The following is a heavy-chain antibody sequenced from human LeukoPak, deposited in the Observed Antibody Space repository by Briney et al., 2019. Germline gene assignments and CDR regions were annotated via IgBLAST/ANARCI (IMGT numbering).Heavy chain of an antibody. J-gene: IGHJ3*02. CDR1: GFTFSSYW. D-gene: IGHD1-14*01. V-gene: IGHV3-7*01. CDR2: MKQDGSGK. CDR3: AGPRPTTGDAFDI. Sequence: GGSLRLSCAASGFTFSSYWMSGVRQAPGKGREWVANMKQDGSGKYYVDSVKGRFTISRDNAKKSLYLQMNSLRAEDTAVYYCAGPRPTTGDAFDIWGQGTMVTVSS.